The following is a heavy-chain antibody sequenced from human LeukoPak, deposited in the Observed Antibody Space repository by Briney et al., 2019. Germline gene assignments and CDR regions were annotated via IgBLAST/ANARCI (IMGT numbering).Heavy chain of an antibody. D-gene: IGHD3-22*01. V-gene: IGHV3-30*02. J-gene: IGHJ4*02. CDR3: AKDPTGYYYDSSDYLLPDY. CDR2: IRYDGSNK. CDR1: GFTFSSYG. Sequence: GGSLRLSCAASGFTFSSYGIHWVRQAPGKGLEWVAFIRYDGSNKYYADSVKGRFTISRDNSKNTLSLQMNSLRAEDTAVYYCAKDPTGYYYDSSDYLLPDYWGQGTLVTVSS.